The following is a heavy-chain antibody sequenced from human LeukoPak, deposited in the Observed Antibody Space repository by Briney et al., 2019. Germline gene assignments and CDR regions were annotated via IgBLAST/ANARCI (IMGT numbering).Heavy chain of an antibody. CDR2: IDGSRGNT. Sequence: GGSLRLSCATSGFTFNSYSMSWVRQAPGKGLEWVSSIDGSRGNTYHADSVKGRFTISRDTSKNTLYLQMNSLRVEDTAKHYCAKLGGFDILTGIDHWGQGTLVTVSS. J-gene: IGHJ4*02. CDR1: GFTFNSYS. V-gene: IGHV3-23*01. D-gene: IGHD3-9*01. CDR3: AKLGGFDILTGIDH.